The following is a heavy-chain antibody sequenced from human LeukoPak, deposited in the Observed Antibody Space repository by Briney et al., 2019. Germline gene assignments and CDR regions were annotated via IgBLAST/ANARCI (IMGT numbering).Heavy chain of an antibody. CDR2: IYHSGST. CDR1: GGSFSGYY. CDR3: ARDNVVVVAATPGYYYYMDV. V-gene: IGHV4-38-2*01. Sequence: SETLSLTCAVYGGSFSGYYWGWIRQPPGKGLEWIGSIYHSGSTYYNPSLKSRVTISVDTSKNQFSLKLSSVTAADTAVYYCARDNVVVVAATPGYYYYMDVWGKGTTVTVSS. D-gene: IGHD2-15*01. J-gene: IGHJ6*03.